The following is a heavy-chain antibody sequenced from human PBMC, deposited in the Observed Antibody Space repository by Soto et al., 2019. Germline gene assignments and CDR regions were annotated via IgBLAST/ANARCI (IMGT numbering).Heavy chain of an antibody. CDR3: AKLVSGVVVPAAMNDDAFDI. V-gene: IGHV3-23*01. Sequence: PGGSLRLSCAASGFTFSSYAMSWVRQAPGKGLEWVSAISGSGGSTYYADSVKGRFTISRDNSKNTLYLQMNSLRAEDTAVYYCAKLVSGVVVPAAMNDDAFDIWGQGTMVTVSS. CDR1: GFTFSSYA. J-gene: IGHJ3*02. D-gene: IGHD2-2*01. CDR2: ISGSGGST.